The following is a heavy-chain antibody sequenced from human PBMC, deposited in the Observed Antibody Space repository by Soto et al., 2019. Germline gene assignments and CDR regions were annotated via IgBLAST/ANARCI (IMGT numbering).Heavy chain of an antibody. CDR3: ARNYRDSGSSIADDY. J-gene: IGHJ4*02. V-gene: IGHV5-10-1*01. CDR1: GYSFTSYW. CDR2: IDPSDSYT. Sequence: PGESLKISCKGSGYSFTSYWISWVRQMPGKGLEWMGRIDPSDSYTNYSPSFQGHVTISADKSISTAYLQWSSLKASDTAMYYCARNYRDSGSSIADDYWGQGTLVTVSS. D-gene: IGHD1-26*01.